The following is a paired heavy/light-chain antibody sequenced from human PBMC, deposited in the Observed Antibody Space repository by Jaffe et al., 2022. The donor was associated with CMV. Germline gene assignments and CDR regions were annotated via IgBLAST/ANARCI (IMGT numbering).Light chain of an antibody. V-gene: IGKV2D-29*01. Sequence: DIVMTQTPLSLSVTPGQPASISCKSSQSLLHSDGKTYLYWYLQKPGQPPQLLIYEVSNRFSGVPDRFSGSGSGTDFTLKISRVEAEDVGVYYCMQSIQLPFTFGPGTKVDIK. J-gene: IGKJ3*01. CDR1: QSLLHSDGKTY. CDR2: EVS. CDR3: MQSIQLPFT.
Heavy chain of an antibody. CDR2: IWYDGSNK. V-gene: IGHV3-33*01. J-gene: IGHJ4*02. Sequence: QVQLVESGGGVVQPGRSLRLSCAASGFTFSSYGMHWVRQAPGKGLEWVAVIWYDGSNKYYADSVKGRFTISRDNSKNTLYLQMNSLRAEDTAVYYCARNPGRITMVRGVTVGPSEYYFDYWGQGTLVTVSS. D-gene: IGHD3-10*01. CDR3: ARNPGRITMVRGVTVGPSEYYFDY. CDR1: GFTFSSYG.